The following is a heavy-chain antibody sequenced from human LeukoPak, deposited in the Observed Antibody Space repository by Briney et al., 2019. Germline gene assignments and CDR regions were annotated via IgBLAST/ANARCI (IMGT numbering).Heavy chain of an antibody. CDR2: ISSSSRYI. J-gene: IGHJ4*02. CDR1: GFTFSSYT. CDR3: ASSGMVRGGDDY. Sequence: GGSLRLSCAASGFTFSSYTMNWVRQAPGKGLEWVSSISSSSRYIYYADSVKGRFTISRDNAKNSLYLQMNSLRAEDTAVYYCASSGMVRGGDDYWGQGTLVTVSS. D-gene: IGHD3-10*01. V-gene: IGHV3-21*04.